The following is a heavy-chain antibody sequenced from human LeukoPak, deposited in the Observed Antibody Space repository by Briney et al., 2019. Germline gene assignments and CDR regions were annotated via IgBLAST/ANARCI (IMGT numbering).Heavy chain of an antibody. Sequence: ASVKVSCKASGYTFTGYYMHWVRQAPGQGLEWMGWINPNSGGTNYAQKFQGRVTMTRDTSISTAYMELSRLRSDDTAVYYCARDLRVPSYYDILTGTLGYWGQGTLVTVSS. V-gene: IGHV1-2*02. J-gene: IGHJ4*02. CDR3: ARDLRVPSYYDILTGTLGY. D-gene: IGHD3-9*01. CDR2: INPNSGGT. CDR1: GYTFTGYY.